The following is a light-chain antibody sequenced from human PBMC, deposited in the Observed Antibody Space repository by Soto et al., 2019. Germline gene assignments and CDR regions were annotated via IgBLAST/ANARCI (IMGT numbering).Light chain of an antibody. CDR1: NIGSKS. V-gene: IGLV3-21*02. CDR3: QVWDIGGDHSWV. CDR2: DDR. J-gene: IGLJ3*02. Sequence: SYELTQPPSVSVAPGQTARISCGGNNIGSKSVHWYQQKPGQAPVLVVYDDRDRPSGIPERFSGSNSGTTATLTISGVEAGDEADYYCQVWDIGGDHSWVFGGGTKLTVL.